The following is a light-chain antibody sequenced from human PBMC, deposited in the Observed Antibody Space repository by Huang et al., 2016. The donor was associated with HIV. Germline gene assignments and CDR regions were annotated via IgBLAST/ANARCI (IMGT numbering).Light chain of an antibody. CDR3: QQYNEWPPWT. CDR1: QSIDTN. V-gene: IGKV3-15*01. Sequence: ETVMTQSPATLSVSPGGSATLSCRASQSIDTNLAWYQQRHGQPPRLLIFGASTRAAGGPARFSGSGSGTDFTLTISGLQSEDFAIYYCQQYNEWPPWTFGQGTKVEI. CDR2: GAS. J-gene: IGKJ1*01.